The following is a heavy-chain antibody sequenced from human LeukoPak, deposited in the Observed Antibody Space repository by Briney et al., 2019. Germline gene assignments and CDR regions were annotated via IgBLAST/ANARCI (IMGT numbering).Heavy chain of an antibody. J-gene: IGHJ4*02. CDR1: GFTFSSYW. V-gene: IGHV3-74*01. CDR2: INSDGSGT. D-gene: IGHD3-10*01. CDR3: ARDYYGSGDY. Sequence: PGGSLRLSCAASGFTFSSYWMHWVRQAPGKGLVWVSRINSDGSGTFYADSVKGRFTISRDNAKSTLYLQMNSLRAEDTAVYYCARDYYGSGDYWGQGTLVTVPS.